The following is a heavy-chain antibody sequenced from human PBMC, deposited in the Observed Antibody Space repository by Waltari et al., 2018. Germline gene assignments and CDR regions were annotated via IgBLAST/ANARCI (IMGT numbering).Heavy chain of an antibody. CDR1: GVTFSSSD. Sequence: QVQLGQSGAEVKKPGSSVKVSCKASGVTFSSSDTSLVRQPPGQVLEWMGRIIPIFGTANYAQKFQGRVTITADKSTSTAYMELSSLRSEDTAVYYCARGGGCGGDCYSNYWGQGTLVTVSS. D-gene: IGHD2-21*01. CDR3: ARGGGCGGDCYSNY. J-gene: IGHJ4*02. CDR2: IIPIFGTA. V-gene: IGHV1-69*08.